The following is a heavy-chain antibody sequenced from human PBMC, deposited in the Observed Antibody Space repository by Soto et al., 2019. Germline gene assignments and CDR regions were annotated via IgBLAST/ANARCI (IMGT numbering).Heavy chain of an antibody. Sequence: EVQLVETGGGLIQPGGSLKLSCAASEFTVSRNYMSWVRQAPGKGLEWVAIIYSGGSTYYADAVKGRVTISRDNSKNTVSLQMNSLRAEDTAVNDGTRLNTEYEFNWFDPWGQGTLGTDSS. CDR2: IYSGGST. V-gene: IGHV3-53*02. CDR3: TRLNTEYEFNWFDP. CDR1: EFTVSRNY. J-gene: IGHJ5*02. D-gene: IGHD3-3*01.